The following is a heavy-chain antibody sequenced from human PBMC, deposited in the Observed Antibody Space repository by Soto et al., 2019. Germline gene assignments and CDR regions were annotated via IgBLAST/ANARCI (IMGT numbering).Heavy chain of an antibody. D-gene: IGHD2-2*03. CDR1: GGSVSSNSCS. V-gene: IGHV4-39*01. J-gene: IGHJ6*02. CDR2: IYSSENT. CDR3: ARLNGYCVSTNCHGYHGMDV. Sequence: PSETLSLTCTVSGGSVSSNSCSWGWIRQSPGKGLEWIGTIYSSENTYYNPSLLSRVTISVDTSKNEFSLRLSSVTAADTAVYYCARLNGYCVSTNCHGYHGMDVWGSGTTVT.